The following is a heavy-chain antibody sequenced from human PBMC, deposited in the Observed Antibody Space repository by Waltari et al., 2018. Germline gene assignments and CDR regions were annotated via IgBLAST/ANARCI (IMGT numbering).Heavy chain of an antibody. CDR3: ARARYYDSSGLFYGLDV. J-gene: IGHJ6*02. Sequence: QAQLVESGGGVVRPGRSLRLSCVASGLSVGSYGFLWVRQAPGKGPEWVSLIWYDGSKTYYEDSVKGRFTMSRDTSKKMFFLQMDSLRAEDTAVYYCARARYYDSSGLFYGLDVWGQGTTVTVSS. CDR1: GLSVGSYG. V-gene: IGHV3-33*01. D-gene: IGHD3-22*01. CDR2: IWYDGSKT.